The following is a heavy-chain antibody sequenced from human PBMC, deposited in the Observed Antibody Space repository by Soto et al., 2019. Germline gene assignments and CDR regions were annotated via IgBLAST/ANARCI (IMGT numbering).Heavy chain of an antibody. CDR1: VGSFSGYY. V-gene: IGHV4-34*01. J-gene: IGHJ4*02. CDR3: ASGLVTTLHY. Sequence: SETLSLTCAVYVGSFSGYYWSWIRQPPGKGLEWIGEINHSGSTYYNPSLKSRVTISVDRSKNQFSLKLSSVTAADTAVYYCASGLVTTLHYWGQGTLVTVSS. CDR2: INHSGST. D-gene: IGHD4-17*01.